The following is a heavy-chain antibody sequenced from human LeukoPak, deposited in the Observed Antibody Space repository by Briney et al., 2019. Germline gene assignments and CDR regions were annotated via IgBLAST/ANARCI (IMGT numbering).Heavy chain of an antibody. CDR2: IYYSGST. J-gene: IGHJ6*02. CDR1: GGSISSYY. V-gene: IGHV4-59*01. Sequence: KPSETLSLTYTVSGGSISSYYWSWIRQPPGKGLEWIGYIYYSGSTNYNPSLKSRVTISVDTSKNQFSLKLSSVTAADTAVYYCARGYGEYEENYYYYYGMDVWGQGTTVTVSS. D-gene: IGHD4-17*01. CDR3: ARGYGEYEENYYYYYGMDV.